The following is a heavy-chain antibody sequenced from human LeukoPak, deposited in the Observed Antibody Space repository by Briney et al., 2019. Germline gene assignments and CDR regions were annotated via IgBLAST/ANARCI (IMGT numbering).Heavy chain of an antibody. J-gene: IGHJ4*02. V-gene: IGHV3-23*01. Sequence: GGSLRLSCAASGFTFSSYAMSWVRHAPGKGLEWVSGISGSGGSTDYADSVKGRFTISRDNSKNTLYLQMNSLRAEDTAVYYCAKDKIVGAIFRFDYWGQGTLVTVSS. CDR2: ISGSGGST. CDR3: AKDKIVGAIFRFDY. D-gene: IGHD1-26*01. CDR1: GFTFSSYA.